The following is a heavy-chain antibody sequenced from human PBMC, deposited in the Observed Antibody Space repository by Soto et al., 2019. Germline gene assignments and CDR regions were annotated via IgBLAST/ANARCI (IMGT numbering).Heavy chain of an antibody. Sequence: VGSLRLSCAASGFTFSSYAMSWVRQAPGKGLEWVSAISGSGGSTYYADSVKGRFTISRDNSKNTLYLQMNSLRAEDTAIYYRANRGLAWFDPWGQGTLVTVSS. CDR2: ISGSGGST. CDR3: ANRGLAWFDP. D-gene: IGHD3-16*01. J-gene: IGHJ5*02. CDR1: GFTFSSYA. V-gene: IGHV3-23*01.